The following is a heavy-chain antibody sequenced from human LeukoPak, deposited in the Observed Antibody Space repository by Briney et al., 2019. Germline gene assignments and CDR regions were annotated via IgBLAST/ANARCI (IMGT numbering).Heavy chain of an antibody. V-gene: IGHV1-2*02. J-gene: IGHJ4*02. D-gene: IGHD6-13*01. CDR3: ARVIAAASTRLDY. CDR2: SNPNSGGT. CDR1: GYTFTDYY. Sequence: GASLKVSCKASGYTFTDYYMHWVRQAPGQGLEWMGWSNPNSGGTNYAQNFQGRVTMTRDTSISTAYMELSRLRSDDTAMYYCARVIAAASTRLDYWGQGTLVTVSS.